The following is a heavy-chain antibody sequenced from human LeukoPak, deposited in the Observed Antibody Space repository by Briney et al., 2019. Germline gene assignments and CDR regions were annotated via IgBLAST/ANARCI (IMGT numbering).Heavy chain of an antibody. CDR3: ARRSRLYKHETTGYHDS. J-gene: IGHJ4*02. V-gene: IGHV4-39*01. CDR2: VFYSGTT. D-gene: IGHD1-14*01. CDR1: GDYITTTNYY. Sequence: SETLSLTCNVSGDYITTTNYYWAWIRQPPGKGLEWVARVFYSGTTYYNPSLKSRVVISMDTSKKQISLTLSSVTATDTAIYYCARRSRLYKHETTGYHDSWGQGTLVTVSS.